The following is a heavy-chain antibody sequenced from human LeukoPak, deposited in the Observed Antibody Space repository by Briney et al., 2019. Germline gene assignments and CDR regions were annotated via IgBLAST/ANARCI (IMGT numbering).Heavy chain of an antibody. CDR3: ARGPNSNWSGLDF. V-gene: IGHV3-74*01. D-gene: IGHD6-6*01. CDR2: ISPTGSAT. J-gene: IGHJ4*02. Sequence: GGSLRLSCTASGFSFSGHWMHWARQLPGKGLVWVSRISPTGSATSYADSAKGRFTVSRDNAKNTLYLQVNNLRAEDTAVYYCARGPNSNWSGLDFWGQGTLLTVSS. CDR1: GFSFSGHW.